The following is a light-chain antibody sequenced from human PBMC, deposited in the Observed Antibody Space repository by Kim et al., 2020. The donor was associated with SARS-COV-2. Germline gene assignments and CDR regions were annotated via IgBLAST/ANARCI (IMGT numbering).Light chain of an antibody. J-gene: IGLJ3*02. Sequence: GSPGKAASITCSEDKLDENFVSWFQQKPGQSPVLVVYEDDKRPSGIPERISGSTSGNTATLTISGTQAMDEADYYCQTWDSSTVVFGGGTQLTVL. CDR1: KLDENF. V-gene: IGLV3-1*01. CDR3: QTWDSSTVV. CDR2: EDD.